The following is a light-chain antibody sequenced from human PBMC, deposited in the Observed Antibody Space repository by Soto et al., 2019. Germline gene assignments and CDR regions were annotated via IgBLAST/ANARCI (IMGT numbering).Light chain of an antibody. CDR2: AAS. J-gene: IGKJ4*01. Sequence: IQMTQSPSSLSASVGDRVTITCRASQSISRYLNWYQQKPGKAPKLLIYAASNLQSGVPSRFSGGGSGTDFTLPTGGLHPEHFATYYCQQGYSTVVTFVGVTKVAI. CDR1: QSISRY. V-gene: IGKV1-39*01. CDR3: QQGYSTVVT.